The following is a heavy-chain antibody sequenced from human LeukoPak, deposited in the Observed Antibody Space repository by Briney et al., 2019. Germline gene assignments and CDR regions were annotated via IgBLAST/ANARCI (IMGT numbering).Heavy chain of an antibody. CDR2: ISYDGSNK. CDR1: GFTFSSYA. Sequence: GSLRLSCAASGFTFSSYAMHWVRQAPGKGLEWVAVISYDGSNKYYADSVKGRFTISRDNSKNTLYLQMNSLRAEDTAVYYCARDRKSNIDYWGQGTLVTVSS. J-gene: IGHJ4*02. CDR3: ARDRKSNIDY. V-gene: IGHV3-30-3*01.